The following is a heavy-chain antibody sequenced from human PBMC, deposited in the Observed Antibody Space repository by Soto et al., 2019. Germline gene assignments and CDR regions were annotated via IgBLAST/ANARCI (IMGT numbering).Heavy chain of an antibody. CDR2: VYRTGST. J-gene: IGHJ4*02. CDR1: GGSISTSNW. V-gene: IGHV4-4*02. Sequence: QVLLQESGPGLVKPSGTLTLTCAVSGGSISTSNWWSWVRQPPGMGLEWIGEVYRTGSTNYNPSLESRLTISVDKSKNQFSLKLTSVTAADTAVYYCARARATIAAAVIFDCWGQGTMVTVSS. CDR3: ARARATIAAAVIFDC. D-gene: IGHD6-13*01.